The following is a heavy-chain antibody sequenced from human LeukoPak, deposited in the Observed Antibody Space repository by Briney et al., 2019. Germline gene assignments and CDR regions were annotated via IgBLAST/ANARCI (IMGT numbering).Heavy chain of an antibody. D-gene: IGHD5-24*01. CDR1: GYSISRGSY. CDR3: AVGLHSGQFAFDI. V-gene: IGHV4-38-2*01. CDR2: VYHGGSA. Sequence: SGTLSLTCAVSGYSISRGSYWGWIRQPPGKGLEWIGSVYHGGSAYYNPSLKSRVTISVDTSKNQFSLKLTSVTAADTAVYYCAVGLHSGQFAFDIWGQGTMVTVSS. J-gene: IGHJ3*02.